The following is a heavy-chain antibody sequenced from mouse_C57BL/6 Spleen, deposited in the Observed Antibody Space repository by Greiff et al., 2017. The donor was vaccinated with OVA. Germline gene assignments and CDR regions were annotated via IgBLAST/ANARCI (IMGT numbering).Heavy chain of an antibody. CDR2: ISSGSSTI. J-gene: IGHJ4*01. Sequence: EVQVVESWGGLVKPGGSLKLSCAASGFTFSDYGMHWVRQAPEKGLEWVAYISSGSSTIYYADTVKGRFTISRDNAKNTLFLQMTSLRSEDTAMYYCATDSSGFYAMDYWGQGTSVTVSS. CDR3: ATDSSGFYAMDY. D-gene: IGHD3-2*02. CDR1: GFTFSDYG. V-gene: IGHV5-17*01.